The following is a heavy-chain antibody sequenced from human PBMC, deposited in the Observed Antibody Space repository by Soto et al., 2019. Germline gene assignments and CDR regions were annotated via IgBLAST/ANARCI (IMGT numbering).Heavy chain of an antibody. J-gene: IGHJ2*01. CDR1: GFRFSSYS. CDR3: AVGIAVARGYFDL. D-gene: IGHD6-19*01. V-gene: IGHV3-48*04. Sequence: EVQLVESGGGLVQPGGSLRLSGAASGFRFSSYSMNWVRQAPGKGPEWVSYIDHSSSSVRYVDSVEGRFTIPRDNAKDSLSLQINSLRVEDTAMYYCAVGIAVARGYFDLWGRGTLVTVSS. CDR2: IDHSSSSV.